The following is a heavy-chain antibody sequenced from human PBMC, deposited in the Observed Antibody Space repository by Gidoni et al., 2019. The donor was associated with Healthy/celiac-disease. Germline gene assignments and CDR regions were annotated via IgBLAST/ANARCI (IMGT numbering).Heavy chain of an antibody. CDR2: INTNTGTP. V-gene: IGHV7-4-1*02. D-gene: IGHD5-12*01. CDR1: GYTFTSYA. Sequence: QVQLVQSGSELKKPGASVKVSCKVSGYTFTSYAMNWVRQAPGQGIEWMGWINTNTGTPTYAQGFTGRFVFSLDTSVSTAYLQISSLKAEDTAVYYCARVWGAKVATPHYGMDVWGQGTTVTVSS. CDR3: ARVWGAKVATPHYGMDV. J-gene: IGHJ6*02.